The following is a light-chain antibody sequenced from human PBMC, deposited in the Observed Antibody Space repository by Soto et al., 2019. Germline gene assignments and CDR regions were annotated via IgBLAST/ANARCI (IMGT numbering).Light chain of an antibody. Sequence: EIVLTQSPGTLSLSPGERATLSCRASQSVSSSYLAWYQQKPGQAPRLLIYGASSRATGIPDRFSGSGSGTDFTLTISRLEPEDFAVYHCQQYYRSPETFGQGTKVDIK. CDR3: QQYYRSPET. CDR2: GAS. V-gene: IGKV3-20*01. J-gene: IGKJ1*01. CDR1: QSVSSSY.